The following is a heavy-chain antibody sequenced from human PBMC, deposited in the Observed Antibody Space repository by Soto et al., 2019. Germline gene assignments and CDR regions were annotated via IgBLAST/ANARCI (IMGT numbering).Heavy chain of an antibody. V-gene: IGHV3-74*03. CDR2: INSDGSST. J-gene: IGHJ6*02. Sequence: EVQLVESGGGLVQPGGSLRLSCAASGLSFSNTWMHWVRQAPGKGLVWVSHINSDGSSTTYADSVKGRFTISRDNAKNTVYLQMNSLRADDTAVYYCATDGSYAQNVWGLGTTVTVSS. D-gene: IGHD2-2*01. CDR1: GLSFSNTW. CDR3: ATDGSYAQNV.